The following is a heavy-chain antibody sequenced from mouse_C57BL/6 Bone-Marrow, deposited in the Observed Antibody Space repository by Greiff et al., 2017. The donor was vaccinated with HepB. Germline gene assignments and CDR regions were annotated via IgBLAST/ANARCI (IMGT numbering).Heavy chain of an antibody. CDR1: GYTFTSYW. CDR2: IDPSDSYT. CDR3: ARPGWEDWYFDV. Sequence: VQLQQPGAELVRPGTSVKLSCKASGYTFTSYWMHWVKQRPGQGLEWIGVIDPSDSYTNYNQKFKGKATLTVDTSSSTAYMQLSSLTSEDSAVYYCARPGWEDWYFDVWGTGTTVTVSS. D-gene: IGHD2-3*01. J-gene: IGHJ1*03. V-gene: IGHV1-59*01.